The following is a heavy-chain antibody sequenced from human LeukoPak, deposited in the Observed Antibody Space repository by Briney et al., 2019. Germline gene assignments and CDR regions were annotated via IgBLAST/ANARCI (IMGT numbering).Heavy chain of an antibody. CDR3: ASDGRRWVGATTYSFDY. CDR2: ISAYNGNT. Sequence: ASVKVSCKASGYTFTSYGISWVRQAPGQGLEWMGWISAYNGNTNYAQKLQGRVTMTTDTSTSTAYMELRSLRSDDTAVYYCASDGRRWVGATTYSFDYWGQGTLVTVSS. CDR1: GYTFTSYG. D-gene: IGHD1-26*01. J-gene: IGHJ4*02. V-gene: IGHV1-18*01.